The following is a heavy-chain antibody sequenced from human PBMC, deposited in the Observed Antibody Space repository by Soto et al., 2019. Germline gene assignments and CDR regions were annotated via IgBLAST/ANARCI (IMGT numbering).Heavy chain of an antibody. V-gene: IGHV4-59*01. J-gene: IGHJ5*02. D-gene: IGHD5-18*01. CDR3: AKDSGYNYGYFRWFDP. Sequence: SETLSLTCTVSGNSISNYYWSWIRQPPGRGLEWIGHIFYSGSTNYNPALKSRVTISVDTSKSQFSLKLSSVTAADMAVYYCAKDSGYNYGYFRWFDPWGQGTLVTVS. CDR1: GNSISNYY. CDR2: IFYSGST.